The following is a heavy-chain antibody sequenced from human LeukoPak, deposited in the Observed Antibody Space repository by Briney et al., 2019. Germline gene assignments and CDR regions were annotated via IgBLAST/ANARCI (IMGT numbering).Heavy chain of an antibody. CDR3: ARDMYGSGSFDY. V-gene: IGHV1-69*05. D-gene: IGHD3-10*01. CDR2: IIPIFGTA. CDR1: GGNFSSYA. Sequence: SVKVSCKASGGNFSSYAISWVRQAPGQGLEWMGRIIPIFGTANYAQKFQGRVTITTDESTSTAYMELSSLRSEDTAVYYCARDMYGSGSFDYWGQGTLVTVSS. J-gene: IGHJ4*02.